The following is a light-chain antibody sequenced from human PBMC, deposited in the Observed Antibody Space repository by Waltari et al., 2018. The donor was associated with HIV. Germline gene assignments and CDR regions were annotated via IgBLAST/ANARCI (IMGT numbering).Light chain of an antibody. CDR3: SSYTSSSTLVV. CDR2: DVS. Sequence: QSALTQPASVSGSPGQSLTISCTGTSSDVGGYNYVSWYQQHPGKAPKLMIYDVSNRPSGVYNRFAGSKSGNTASLTISGLQAEDEADYYCSSYTSSSTLVVFGGGTKLTVL. J-gene: IGLJ2*01. V-gene: IGLV2-14*01. CDR1: SSDVGGYNY.